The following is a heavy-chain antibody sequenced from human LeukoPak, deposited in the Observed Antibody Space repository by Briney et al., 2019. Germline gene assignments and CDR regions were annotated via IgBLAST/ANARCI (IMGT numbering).Heavy chain of an antibody. CDR2: ISGSGGST. CDR3: AKDQKTRGYDILTGSLNWFDP. Sequence: GGSLRLSCAASGSTFSSYAMSWVRQAPGKGLEWVSAISGSGGSTYYADSVKGRFTISRDNSKNTLYLQMNSLRAEDTAVYYCAKDQKTRGYDILTGSLNWFDPWGQGTLVTVSS. J-gene: IGHJ5*02. V-gene: IGHV3-23*01. CDR1: GSTFSSYA. D-gene: IGHD3-9*01.